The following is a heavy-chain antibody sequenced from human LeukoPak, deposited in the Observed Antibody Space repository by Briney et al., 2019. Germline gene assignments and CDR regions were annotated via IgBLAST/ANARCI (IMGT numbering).Heavy chain of an antibody. CDR1: GYTFTGYY. J-gene: IGHJ4*02. V-gene: IGHV1-2*02. Sequence: ASVKVSCKASGYTFTGYYMHWLRQAPGQGLEWMGWINPNSGGTNYAQKFQGRVTMTRDTSISTAYMELSRLRSDDTAVYYCARGRREGAAAPYDYWGQGTLVTVSS. D-gene: IGHD6-13*01. CDR2: INPNSGGT. CDR3: ARGRREGAAAPYDY.